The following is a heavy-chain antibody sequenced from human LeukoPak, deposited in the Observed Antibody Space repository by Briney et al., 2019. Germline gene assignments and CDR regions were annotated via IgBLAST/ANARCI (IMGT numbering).Heavy chain of an antibody. J-gene: IGHJ4*02. CDR3: AKAYSSGYYNHLDY. V-gene: IGHV3-33*06. CDR1: GFTFSSYG. D-gene: IGHD3-22*01. Sequence: QPGGSLRLSCAASGFTFSSYGMHWVRQAPGKGLEWVAVIWYDGSNKYYADSVKGRFTISRDNSKNTLYLQMNSLRAEDTAVYYCAKAYSSGYYNHLDYWGQGNLVTLCS. CDR2: IWYDGSNK.